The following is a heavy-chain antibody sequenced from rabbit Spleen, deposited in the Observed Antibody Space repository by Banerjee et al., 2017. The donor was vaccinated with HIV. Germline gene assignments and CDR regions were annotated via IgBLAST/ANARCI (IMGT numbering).Heavy chain of an antibody. J-gene: IGHJ6*01. CDR1: GFTLSTYY. D-gene: IGHD1-1*01. CDR2: IDPVFGIT. V-gene: IGHV1S7*01. Sequence: QSLEESGGGLVKPGASLTLTCKASGFTLSTYYMNWVRQAPGKGLEWIGYIDPVFGITYYASWVNGRFSISRENAQNTVFLQMTSLTAADTATYFCARDTSTSFSTYGMDLWGPGTLVTVS. CDR3: ARDTSTSFSTYGMDL.